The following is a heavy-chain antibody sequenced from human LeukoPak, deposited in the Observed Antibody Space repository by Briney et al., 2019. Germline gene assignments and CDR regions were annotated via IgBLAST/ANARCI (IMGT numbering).Heavy chain of an antibody. J-gene: IGHJ5*02. V-gene: IGHV4-38-2*01. CDR1: GYSISSGYY. CDR3: ARVAAGIIKMKGAWAAP. CDR2: IYHSGST. Sequence: SETLSLTCAVSGYSISSGYYWGWIRQPPGKGLEWIGSIYHSGSTYYNPSLKSRVTISVDTSKNQFSLKLSSVTAADTAVYYCARVAAGIIKMKGAWAAPWGQGTLVTVSS. D-gene: IGHD3-10*01.